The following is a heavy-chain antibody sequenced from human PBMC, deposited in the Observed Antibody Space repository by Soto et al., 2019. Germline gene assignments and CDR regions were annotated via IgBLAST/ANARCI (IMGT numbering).Heavy chain of an antibody. J-gene: IGHJ4*02. D-gene: IGHD3-3*02. V-gene: IGHV5-51*01. CDR2: IYPGYSET. CDR1: GYXFTTFW. Sequence: EXLKISCKGSGYXFTTFWVGWVRQMPGKGLELIGIIYPGYSETKYSPDFEGQVTISADRSNNTAYLQWSRLRASETDMYYCARLGFPGAIYFDSWGLGTLVTVSS. CDR3: ARLGFPGAIYFDS.